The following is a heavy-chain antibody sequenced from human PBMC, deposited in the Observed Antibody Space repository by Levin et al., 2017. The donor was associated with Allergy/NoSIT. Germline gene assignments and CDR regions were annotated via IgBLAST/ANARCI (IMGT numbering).Heavy chain of an antibody. Sequence: PSETMSLTCAVYGGSFSGYYWSWIRQPPGKGLEWIGEINHSGSTNYNPSLKSRVTISVDTSKNQFSLKLSSVTAADTAVYYCARPTKNYYGSGRVDAFDIWGQGTMVTVSS. D-gene: IGHD3-10*01. CDR1: GGSFSGYY. CDR2: INHSGST. CDR3: ARPTKNYYGSGRVDAFDI. V-gene: IGHV4-34*01. J-gene: IGHJ3*02.